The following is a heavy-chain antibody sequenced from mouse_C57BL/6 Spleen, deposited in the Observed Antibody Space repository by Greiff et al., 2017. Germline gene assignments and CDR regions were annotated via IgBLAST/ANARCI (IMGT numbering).Heavy chain of an antibody. CDR3: ARYYYGSSYHWYFDV. Sequence: VQLQQPGAELVKPGASVKMSCKASGYTFTSYWITWVKQRPGQGLEWIGDIYPGSGSTNYNEKFKSKATLTVDTSSSTAYMQLSSLTSEDSAVYYCARYYYGSSYHWYFDVWGTGTTVTVSS. J-gene: IGHJ1*03. CDR2: IYPGSGST. V-gene: IGHV1-55*01. CDR1: GYTFTSYW. D-gene: IGHD1-1*01.